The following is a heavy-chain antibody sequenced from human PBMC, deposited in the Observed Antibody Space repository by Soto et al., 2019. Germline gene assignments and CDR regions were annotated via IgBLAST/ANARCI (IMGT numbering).Heavy chain of an antibody. J-gene: IGHJ6*02. CDR3: AKDVEAVAAYYGMDV. D-gene: IGHD6-19*01. CDR1: GFTFSSYG. CDR2: ISSDGSNK. Sequence: TGGSLRLSCAASGFTFSSYGMHWVRQAPGKGLDWVAVISSDGSNKYYADSVKARFTVSRDNSKNTLYLQMNSLRTEDTAVYYCAKDVEAVAAYYGMDVWGQGTTVTVSS. V-gene: IGHV3-30*18.